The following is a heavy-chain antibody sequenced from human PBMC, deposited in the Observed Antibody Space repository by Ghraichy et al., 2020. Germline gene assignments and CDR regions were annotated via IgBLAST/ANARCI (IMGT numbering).Heavy chain of an antibody. CDR2: ISSSNSYT. Sequence: GESLNISCAASGFTFSYYYMSWIRQAPGKGLEWISYISSSNSYTNYADSVKGRFTISRDNAKNSLFLQINSLRAEDTAVYYCARDTAMGNYYFDYWGQGTLVTVSS. CDR1: GFTFSYYY. D-gene: IGHD5-18*01. CDR3: ARDTAMGNYYFDY. J-gene: IGHJ4*02. V-gene: IGHV3-11*06.